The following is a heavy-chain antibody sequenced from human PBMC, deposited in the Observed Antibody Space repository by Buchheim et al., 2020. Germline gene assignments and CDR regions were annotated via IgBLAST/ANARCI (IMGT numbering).Heavy chain of an antibody. J-gene: IGHJ4*02. CDR2: ISNDGSKK. Sequence: QVQLVESGGGVVQPGRSLRLSCAASGFTFSSYGMHWVRQVPGKGLEWVAVISNDGSKKYYADSVKGRFTISRDNVKNSLYLQMNSLRAEDTAVYYCARGLYSNWFLNDYWGQGTL. D-gene: IGHD4-11*01. CDR1: GFTFSSYG. V-gene: IGHV3-30*03. CDR3: ARGLYSNWFLNDY.